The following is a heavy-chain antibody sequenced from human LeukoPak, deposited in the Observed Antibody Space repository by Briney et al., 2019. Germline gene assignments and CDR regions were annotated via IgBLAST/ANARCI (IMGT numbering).Heavy chain of an antibody. CDR2: INHSGST. V-gene: IGHV4-34*01. Sequence: SETLSLTCTVSGGSISSYYWSWIRQPPGKGLEWIGEINHSGSTNYNPSLKSRVTISVDTSKNQFSLKLSSVTAADTAVYYCAINPLYYYDSSGSTIFDYWGQGTLVTVSS. CDR3: AINPLYYYDSSGSTIFDY. D-gene: IGHD3-22*01. CDR1: GGSISSYY. J-gene: IGHJ4*02.